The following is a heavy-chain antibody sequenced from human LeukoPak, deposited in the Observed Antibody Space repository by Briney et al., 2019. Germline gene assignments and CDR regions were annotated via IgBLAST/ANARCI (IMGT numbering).Heavy chain of an antibody. CDR1: GGSFSGYY. CDR2: INHSGST. D-gene: IGHD4-11*01. V-gene: IGHV4-34*01. J-gene: IGHJ1*01. CDR3: ARGSNYHIYPSRLLPGYFQH. Sequence: SETLSLTCAAYGGSFSGYYWSWIRQPPGKGLEWIGEINHSGSTNYNPSLKCRVTISVDTSKNQFSLKLSSVTAADTAVYYCARGSNYHIYPSRLLPGYFQHWGQGTLVTVSS.